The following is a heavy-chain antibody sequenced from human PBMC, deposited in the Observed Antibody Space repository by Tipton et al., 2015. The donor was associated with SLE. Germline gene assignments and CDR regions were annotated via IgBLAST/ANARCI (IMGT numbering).Heavy chain of an antibody. CDR2: INHSGST. V-gene: IGHV4-34*01. CDR3: ATGGLRNWFDP. CDR1: GGSFSGYY. D-gene: IGHD3-16*01. Sequence: AGLVKPSETLSLTCAVYGGSFSGYYWSWIRQPPGKGLEWIGEINHSGSTNYNPSLKSRVTISVDTSKNQFSLKLSSVTAADTAVYYCATGGLRNWFDPWGQGTLVTVSS. J-gene: IGHJ5*02.